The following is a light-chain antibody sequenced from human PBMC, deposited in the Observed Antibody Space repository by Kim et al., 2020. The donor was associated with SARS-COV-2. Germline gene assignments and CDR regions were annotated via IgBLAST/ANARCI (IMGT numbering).Light chain of an antibody. V-gene: IGKV3-11*01. Sequence: SPGERATHACRAGQSVSSYLAWYQQKPGQAPRLLIYDASNRATGIPARFSGSGSGTDFTLTISSLEPEDFAVYYCQQRSNWPPFTFGPGTKVDIK. CDR3: QQRSNWPPFT. CDR2: DAS. CDR1: QSVSSY. J-gene: IGKJ3*01.